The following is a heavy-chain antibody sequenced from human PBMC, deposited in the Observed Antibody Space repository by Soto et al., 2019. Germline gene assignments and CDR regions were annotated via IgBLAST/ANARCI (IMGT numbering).Heavy chain of an antibody. CDR2: ISYDGSNK. CDR1: GFTFSSYG. Sequence: QVQLVESGGGVVQPGRSLRLSCAASGFTFSSYGMHWVRQAPGKGLEWVAVISYDGSNKYYADSVKGRFTISRDNSKNPLYLQMNSLRAEDTAVYYCAKSPTGGYFDYWGQGTLVTVSS. CDR3: AKSPTGGYFDY. V-gene: IGHV3-30*18. J-gene: IGHJ4*02. D-gene: IGHD3-10*01.